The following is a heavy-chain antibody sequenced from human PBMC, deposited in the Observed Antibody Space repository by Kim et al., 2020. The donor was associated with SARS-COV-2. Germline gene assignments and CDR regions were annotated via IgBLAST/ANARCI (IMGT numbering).Heavy chain of an antibody. CDR3: ATGPDLLRYFDWLTDY. Sequence: ASVKVSCKVSGYTLTELSMHWVRQAPGKGLEWMGGFDPEDGETIYAQKFQGRVTMTEDTSTDTAYMELSSLRSEDTAVYYCATGPDLLRYFDWLTDYWGQGTLVTVSS. CDR2: FDPEDGET. CDR1: GYTLTELS. D-gene: IGHD3-9*01. J-gene: IGHJ4*02. V-gene: IGHV1-24*01.